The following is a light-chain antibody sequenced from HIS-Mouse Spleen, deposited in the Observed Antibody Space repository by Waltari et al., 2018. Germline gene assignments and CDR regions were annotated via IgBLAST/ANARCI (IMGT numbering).Light chain of an antibody. J-gene: IGLJ2*01. V-gene: IGLV3-10*01. CDR2: EDS. Sequence: SYELTQPPSVSGSPGQTARITCTGDALPKKYAYWYQQKSGQAPVLVIYEDSKQPPGVPERFSGSSSGTMTTLTISGAQEEDEADYYCYSTDSSGNHRVFGGGTKLTVL. CDR3: YSTDSSGNHRV. CDR1: ALPKKY.